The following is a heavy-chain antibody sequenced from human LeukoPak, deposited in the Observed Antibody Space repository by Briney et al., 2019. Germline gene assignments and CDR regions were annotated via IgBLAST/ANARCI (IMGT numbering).Heavy chain of an antibody. CDR2: IPSGGST. J-gene: IGHJ5*02. D-gene: IGHD3-10*01. CDR3: ASSKYGSGSHNWFDP. V-gene: IGHV3-53*01. CDR1: GFTVNSNY. Sequence: PGGSLRLSCAASGFTVNSNYMTWVRQAPGKGLEWVSVIPSGGSTYYADSVKGRFSISRDNSKNTLYLQMNSLRAEDTAVYYCASSKYGSGSHNWFDPLGQGTLVTVSS.